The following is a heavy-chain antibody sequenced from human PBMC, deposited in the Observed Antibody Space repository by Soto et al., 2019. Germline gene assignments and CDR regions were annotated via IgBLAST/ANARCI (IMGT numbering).Heavy chain of an antibody. D-gene: IGHD1-26*01. J-gene: IGHJ4*02. V-gene: IGHV3-23*01. Sequence: GGSLRLSCAASVFTFSSYAMSWVRQAPGKGLEWVSVLGGNGDYTYYADSVKGRFTISRDNSKKTLDLQMNSLRAEDTAVYYCAKERIGSGSYYLADYWGQGILVTVSS. CDR3: AKERIGSGSYYLADY. CDR2: LGGNGDYT. CDR1: VFTFSSYA.